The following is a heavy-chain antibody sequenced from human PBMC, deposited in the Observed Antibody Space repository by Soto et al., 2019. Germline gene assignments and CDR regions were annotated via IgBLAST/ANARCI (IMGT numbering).Heavy chain of an antibody. CDR2: LSGSGGTT. Sequence: EVQLLESGGGLVQPGGSLRLSCSTSGFTFSTYAMNWVRQAPGKGLEWVSALSGSGGTTYYADSVRGRFTISRDHSKNTLFLQMNSLRAEDTALYYCAKQRAGYGSGSDTYYFDFWGQGTPVTVSS. D-gene: IGHD3-10*01. V-gene: IGHV3-23*01. CDR1: GFTFSTYA. J-gene: IGHJ4*02. CDR3: AKQRAGYGSGSDTYYFDF.